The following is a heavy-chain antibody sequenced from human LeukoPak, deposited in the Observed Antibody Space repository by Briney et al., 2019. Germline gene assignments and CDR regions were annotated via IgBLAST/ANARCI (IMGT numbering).Heavy chain of an antibody. J-gene: IGHJ4*02. CDR2: IYSGGST. CDR3: ARMDKVMAPFDY. V-gene: IGHV3-53*01. Sequence: GGSLRLSCAASGLTVSSNYMNWVRQAPGKGLEWASVIYSGGSTYYADSVKGRFTISRDNSKNTVYLQMKNLRAEDTAVYYCARMDKVMAPFDYWGQGTLVTVSS. CDR1: GLTVSSNY. D-gene: IGHD5-18*01.